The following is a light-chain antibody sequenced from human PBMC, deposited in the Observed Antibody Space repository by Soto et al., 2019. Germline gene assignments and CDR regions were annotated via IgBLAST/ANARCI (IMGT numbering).Light chain of an antibody. Sequence: EIVFTQAPRTLALSPGERATLVCRARQSVSSSYLAWYQQKPGQALRLLISGASSRATRIPDRFSGSGSGTDFTLTLSSLEPNDFAVYYCQQSGSAPQTYGQGTKVDI. CDR1: QSVSSSY. CDR2: GAS. V-gene: IGKV3-20*01. J-gene: IGKJ1*01. CDR3: QQSGSAPQT.